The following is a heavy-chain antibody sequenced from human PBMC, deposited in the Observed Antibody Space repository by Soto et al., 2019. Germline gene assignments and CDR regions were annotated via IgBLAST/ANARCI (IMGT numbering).Heavy chain of an antibody. Sequence: LRLSCAASGFTFSSYAMHWVRQAPGKGLEWVAVISYDGSNKYYADSVKGRFTISRDNSKNTLYLQMNSLRAGDTAVYYCARDPLSLGYSYGYDYWGQGTLVTVSS. CDR3: ARDPLSLGYSYGYDY. J-gene: IGHJ4*02. D-gene: IGHD5-18*01. CDR1: GFTFSSYA. CDR2: ISYDGSNK. V-gene: IGHV3-30-3*01.